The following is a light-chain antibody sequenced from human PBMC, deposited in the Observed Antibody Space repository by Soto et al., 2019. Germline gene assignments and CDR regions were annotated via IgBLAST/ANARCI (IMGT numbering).Light chain of an antibody. V-gene: IGKV1-39*01. CDR3: PQSYNLPWT. CDR2: SAS. J-gene: IGKJ1*01. Sequence: IEMTHPPSSLSASVGDRITFTWLESQSMSLFLNWYQQKPGKAPKLMIYSASTLPSGVPSRFISSGSGPACTLTIASLQPEDSATYYCPQSYNLPWTFGPGTQVDIK. CDR1: QSMSLF.